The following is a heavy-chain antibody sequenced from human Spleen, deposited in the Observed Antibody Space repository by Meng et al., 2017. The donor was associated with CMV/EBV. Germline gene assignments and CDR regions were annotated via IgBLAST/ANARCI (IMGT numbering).Heavy chain of an antibody. J-gene: IGHJ4*02. D-gene: IGHD3-9*01. CDR2: IKHSGST. CDR1: GGSFSGYY. V-gene: IGHV4-34*01. CDR3: ARGRTISALDY. Sequence: QVQLQQWGAGLLKPSETLSLTCAVYGGSFSGYYWSWIRQPPGKGLEWIGEIKHSGSTNYNPSLKSRVTISVDTSKNQFSLKLSSVTAADTAVYYCARGRTISALDYWGQGTMVTVSA.